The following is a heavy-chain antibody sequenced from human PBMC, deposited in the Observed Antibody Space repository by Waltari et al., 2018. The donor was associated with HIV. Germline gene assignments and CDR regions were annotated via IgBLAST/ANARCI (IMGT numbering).Heavy chain of an antibody. CDR1: GITFCDCA. Sequence: EVQLVESGGGSVQPVRSLRLSCTACGITFCDCAMHWVRQPPGKGLEWVSGISWNSGDIAYADSVKGRFTISRDNTKNSLFLQMNSVRVEDTALYYCVKDGASTIFGVLNGMDVWGQGTTVTVSS. D-gene: IGHD3-3*01. J-gene: IGHJ6*02. CDR3: VKDGASTIFGVLNGMDV. CDR2: ISWNSGDI. V-gene: IGHV3-9*01.